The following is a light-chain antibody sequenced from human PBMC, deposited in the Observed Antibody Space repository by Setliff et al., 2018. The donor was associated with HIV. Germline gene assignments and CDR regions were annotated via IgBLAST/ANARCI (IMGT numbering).Light chain of an antibody. CDR3: CSYVGRNIWV. V-gene: IGLV2-14*01. Sequence: QSVLTQPASVSGSPGQSITISCTGTSSDVGGYNYVSWYQQHPGKAPKLMIYEVSNRPSGVSNRFSSSKSGNTASLTISGLQAEDEADYYCCSYVGRNIWVFGGGTKGTVL. J-gene: IGLJ3*02. CDR1: SSDVGGYNY. CDR2: EVS.